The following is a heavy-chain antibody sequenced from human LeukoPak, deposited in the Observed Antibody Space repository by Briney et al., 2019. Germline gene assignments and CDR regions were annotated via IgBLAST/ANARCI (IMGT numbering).Heavy chain of an antibody. CDR1: GGSINSYY. J-gene: IGHJ4*02. Sequence: SETLSLTCTVSGGSINSYYWSWIRQPPGKGLEWIGYIYYSGSTNYNPPLKSRVTISVDTSKNQFSLKLSSVSAADTAVYYCARVDIRYSSSWYFDYWGQGTLVTVSS. D-gene: IGHD6-13*01. V-gene: IGHV4-59*01. CDR3: ARVDIRYSSSWYFDY. CDR2: IYYSGST.